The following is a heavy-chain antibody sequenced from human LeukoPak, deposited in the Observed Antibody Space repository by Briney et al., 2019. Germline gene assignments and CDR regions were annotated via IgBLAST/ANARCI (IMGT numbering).Heavy chain of an antibody. D-gene: IGHD5-12*01. J-gene: IGHJ4*02. CDR3: ASFSVATPTVDY. V-gene: IGHV3-74*01. Sequence: GGSPRLSCAASGFTFSSYWMHWVRQAPGKGLVWVSRINSDGSSTSYADSVKGRCTISRDNAKNTLYLQMNSLRAEDTAAYYCASFSVATPTVDYWGQGTLVTVSS. CDR2: INSDGSST. CDR1: GFTFSSYW.